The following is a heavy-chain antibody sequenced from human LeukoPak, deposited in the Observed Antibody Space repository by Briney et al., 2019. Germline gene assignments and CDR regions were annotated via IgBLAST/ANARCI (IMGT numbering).Heavy chain of an antibody. CDR1: GYSFTTYW. CDR2: IYPGDSDT. V-gene: IGHV5-51*01. D-gene: IGHD3-22*01. Sequence: GESLKISCKGSGYSFTTYWIGWVRQMPGKGLEWMGIIYPGDSDTRYSPSFQGQVTISADKSISTAYLQWSSLKASDTAMYYCAGLDSSGYLRGSVDYWGQGTLATVSS. J-gene: IGHJ4*02. CDR3: AGLDSSGYLRGSVDY.